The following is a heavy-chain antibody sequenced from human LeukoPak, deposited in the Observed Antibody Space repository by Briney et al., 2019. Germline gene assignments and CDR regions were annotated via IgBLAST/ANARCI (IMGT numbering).Heavy chain of an antibody. D-gene: IGHD4-17*01. CDR1: GGSISSSSYY. Sequence: SETLSLTCTVSGGSISSSSYYWGWIRQPPGTGLEWIGSIYYSGSTYYNPSLKSRVTISVDTSKNQFSLKLSSVTAADTAVYYCARTVTYWYFDLWGRGTLVTVSS. J-gene: IGHJ2*01. V-gene: IGHV4-39*01. CDR3: ARTVTYWYFDL. CDR2: IYYSGST.